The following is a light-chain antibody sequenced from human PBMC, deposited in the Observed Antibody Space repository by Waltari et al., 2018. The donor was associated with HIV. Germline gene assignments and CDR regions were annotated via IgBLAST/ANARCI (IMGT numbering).Light chain of an antibody. V-gene: IGKV1-27*01. Sequence: DVQMTQSPSSLSASVGNRVAITCRASQDIGSDLAWYQQKPGKVPKLLIYATSTLQSGVPSRFSGSGSETDFTLTITSLQTEDFSFYYCQRYDRAPYTFGPGTKLELK. CDR2: ATS. CDR1: QDIGSD. CDR3: QRYDRAPYT. J-gene: IGKJ2*01.